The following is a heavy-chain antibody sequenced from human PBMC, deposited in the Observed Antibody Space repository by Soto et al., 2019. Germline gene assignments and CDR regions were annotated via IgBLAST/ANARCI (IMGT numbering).Heavy chain of an antibody. D-gene: IGHD7-27*01. V-gene: IGHV5-10-1*01. CDR2: IDPSDSYT. Sequence: GESLKISCKGSGYSFSNYWIACVRQMPGKGLEWMGRIDPSDSYTNYSPSFQGHVTISADKSISTAYLQWSSLKASDTAMYYCARHPWAPPPYYFDYWGQGTLVTVSS. J-gene: IGHJ4*02. CDR3: ARHPWAPPPYYFDY. CDR1: GYSFSNYW.